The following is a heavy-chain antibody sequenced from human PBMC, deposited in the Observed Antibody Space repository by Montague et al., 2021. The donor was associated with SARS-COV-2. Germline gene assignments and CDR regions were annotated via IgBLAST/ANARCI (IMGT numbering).Heavy chain of an antibody. V-gene: IGHV1-18*01. CDR3: ARDRISHYGMDV. D-gene: IGHD3-3*02. J-gene: IGHJ6*02. Sequence: SVKVSCKASGYTFTSYGISWMRQAPGQGLERMGWISLYNGNTNYAQKFQGRVTMTTDTSTSTAYMELRSLRSDDTAVYYCARDRISHYGMDVWGQGTTVTVSS. CDR2: ISLYNGNT. CDR1: GYTFTSYG.